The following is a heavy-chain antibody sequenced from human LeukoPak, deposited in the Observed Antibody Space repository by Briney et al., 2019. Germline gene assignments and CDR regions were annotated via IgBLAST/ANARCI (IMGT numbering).Heavy chain of an antibody. J-gene: IGHJ6*03. V-gene: IGHV1-2*06. Sequence: ASVKVSCKASGYTFTGYYMHWVRQAPGQGLEWMGRINPNSGGTNYAQKFQGRVTMTRDTSISTAYMELSRLRSDDTAVYYCARGSDFWSGYQVLYMDVWGKGTTVTVSS. CDR3: ARGSDFWSGYQVLYMDV. CDR1: GYTFTGYY. CDR2: INPNSGGT. D-gene: IGHD3-3*01.